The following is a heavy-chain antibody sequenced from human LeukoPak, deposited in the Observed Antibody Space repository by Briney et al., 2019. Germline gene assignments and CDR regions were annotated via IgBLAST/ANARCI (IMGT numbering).Heavy chain of an antibody. CDR1: GYTFTSYY. CDR2: INPSGGST. V-gene: IGHV1-46*01. CDR3: ARQPDPELGLEPNFDY. D-gene: IGHD7-27*01. Sequence: ASVKVSCKASGYTFTSYYMHWVRQAPGQGLEWMGIINPSGGSTSYAQKFQGRVTMTRDTSTSTVYMELSSLRSEDTAVYYCARQPDPELGLEPNFDYWGQGTLVTVSS. J-gene: IGHJ4*02.